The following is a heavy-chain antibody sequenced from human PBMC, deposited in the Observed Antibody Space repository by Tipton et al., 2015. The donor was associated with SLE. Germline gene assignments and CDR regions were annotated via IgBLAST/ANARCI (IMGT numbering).Heavy chain of an antibody. D-gene: IGHD6-13*01. J-gene: IGHJ5*02. Sequence: TLSLTCTVSGGSISSYYWSWIRQPPGKGLEWIGYIYYSGSTNYNPSLKSRVTISVDTSKNQFSLKLSSVTAADTAVYYCAREVIAAARGGSFDPWGQGTLVGVSS. CDR1: GGSISSYY. CDR3: AREVIAAARGGSFDP. CDR2: IYYSGST. V-gene: IGHV4-59*01.